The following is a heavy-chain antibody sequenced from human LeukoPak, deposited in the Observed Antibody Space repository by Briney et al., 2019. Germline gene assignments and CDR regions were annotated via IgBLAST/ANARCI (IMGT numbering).Heavy chain of an antibody. CDR3: AKAWSSGNYGPYF. V-gene: IGHV3-23*01. CDR1: GYSFTSYW. CDR2: ISDSGGNT. J-gene: IGHJ4*02. D-gene: IGHD1-26*01. Sequence: GESLKISCKGSGYSFTSYWIGWVRQAPGKGLEWVSAISDSGGNTHYADSVKGRFTISRDNSKNTLYLQMDSLRAEDTALYYCAKAWSSGNYGPYFWGQGTLVTVSS.